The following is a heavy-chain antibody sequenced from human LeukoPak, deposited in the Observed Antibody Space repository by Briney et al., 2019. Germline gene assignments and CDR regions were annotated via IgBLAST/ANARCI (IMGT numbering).Heavy chain of an antibody. Sequence: PGGSLRLSCAASGFTFSNYNMNWVRQAPGKGLEWVSAISDTGNTYHADSVKGRFTISRDSSKNTLFLQMNRLRPEDAAVYYCAKAPVTTCRGAFCYPFDYWGLGTLVTVSS. CDR3: AKAPVTTCRGAFCYPFDY. J-gene: IGHJ4*02. CDR2: ISDTGNT. D-gene: IGHD2-15*01. V-gene: IGHV3-23*01. CDR1: GFTFSNYN.